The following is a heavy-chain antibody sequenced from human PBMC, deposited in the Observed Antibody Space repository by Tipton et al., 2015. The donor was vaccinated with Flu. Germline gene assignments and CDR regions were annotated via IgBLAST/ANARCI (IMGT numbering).Heavy chain of an antibody. CDR2: VNPFFGPP. V-gene: IGHV1-69*01. Sequence: QLVQSGAEVKKPGSSVKVSCKASGDTFRNYAISWVRQAPGQGLEWMGGVNPFFGPPQYAQKFQDRVTIDADDSTSTAYMELSGLRSDDTAVYYCARDRSPGLERLDYYYMDVWGKGTSVIVSS. CDR1: GDTFRNYA. J-gene: IGHJ6*03. CDR3: ARDRSPGLERLDYYYMDV.